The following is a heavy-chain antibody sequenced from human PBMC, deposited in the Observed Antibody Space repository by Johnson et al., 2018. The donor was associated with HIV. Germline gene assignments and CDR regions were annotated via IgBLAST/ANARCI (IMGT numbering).Heavy chain of an antibody. CDR1: GFSFSDHF. Sequence: QMQLVESGGGLVQPGGSLRLSCVGSGFSFSDHFMDWVRQAPGKGLEWISYISGYGRTIYYADSVKGRFTISRDNSKNTLYLQMNSLRAEDTAVYYCARGIQPDAFDIWGQGTMVTVSS. J-gene: IGHJ3*02. D-gene: IGHD2-2*01. CDR3: ARGIQPDAFDI. V-gene: IGHV3-11*01. CDR2: ISGYGRTI.